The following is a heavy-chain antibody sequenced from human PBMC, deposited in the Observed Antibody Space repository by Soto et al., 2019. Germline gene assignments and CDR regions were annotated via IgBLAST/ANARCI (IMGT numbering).Heavy chain of an antibody. CDR1: GGYLSSPSYY. D-gene: IGHD1-26*01. J-gene: IGHJ4*02. CDR2: IYYSGTT. V-gene: IGHV4-39*01. CDR3: ARHRGSYYNHFYY. Sequence: SETLYITWRVSGGYLSSPSYYRGWLRPPPGKGLEWIGSIYYSGTTYDHPSLKSRLTISVDTSKNQFSLKLSSVTAADTAVYYCARHRGSYYNHFYYWGQGTLVTIAS.